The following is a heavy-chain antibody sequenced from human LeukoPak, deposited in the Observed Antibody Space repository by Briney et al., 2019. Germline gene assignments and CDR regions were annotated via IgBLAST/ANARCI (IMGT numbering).Heavy chain of an antibody. J-gene: IGHJ4*02. CDR1: GGSFSGYY. CDR2: INHSGST. V-gene: IGHV4-34*01. D-gene: IGHD1-26*01. Sequence: SETLSLTCAVYGGSFSGYYWSWIRQPPGKGLEWIGEINHSGSTNYNPSLKSRVTISVDTSKNQFSLKLSSVTAADTAVYYCARGPGTGGSPLYWGQGTLVTVSS. CDR3: ARGPGTGGSPLY.